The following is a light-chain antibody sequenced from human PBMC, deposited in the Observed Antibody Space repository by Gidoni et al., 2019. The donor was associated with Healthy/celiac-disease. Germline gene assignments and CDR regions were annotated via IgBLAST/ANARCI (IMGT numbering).Light chain of an antibody. Sequence: DIQMTQSPSSLSASVGVRVTITCQARQDISNYLNWYQQKPGKAPKLLIDDASNLETGVPSRFSGSGSGTDFTFTISSLQPEDIATYYCQQYDNHPYTFGQGTKLEIK. V-gene: IGKV1-33*01. CDR3: QQYDNHPYT. CDR1: QDISNY. J-gene: IGKJ2*01. CDR2: DAS.